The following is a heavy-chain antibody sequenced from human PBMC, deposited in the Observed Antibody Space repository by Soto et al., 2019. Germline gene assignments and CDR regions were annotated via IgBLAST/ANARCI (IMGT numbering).Heavy chain of an antibody. CDR2: IYYSGST. V-gene: IGHV4-59*01. D-gene: IGHD6-13*01. J-gene: IGHJ6*02. Sequence: PSETLSLTCTVSGGSISSYYWSWIRQPPGKGLEWIGYIYYSGSTNYNPSLKSRVTISVDTSKNQFSLKLSSVTAADTAVYYCARGRRSSSWEPNYYYYYGMDVWGQGTTVTVSS. CDR3: ARGRRSSSWEPNYYYYYGMDV. CDR1: GGSISSYY.